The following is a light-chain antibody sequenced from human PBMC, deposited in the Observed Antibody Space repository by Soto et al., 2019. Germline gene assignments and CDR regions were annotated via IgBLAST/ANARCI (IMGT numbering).Light chain of an antibody. CDR2: DAS. Sequence: EIVLTQSPATLSLSPGERATLSCRASQSVSTYLAWYQQKPGQAPRLLIYDASNRATGIPARFSGSGSGTDFALTISSLEPEDFAVYYCQHRSNWPAITFGQGTLLEIK. J-gene: IGKJ5*01. CDR3: QHRSNWPAIT. V-gene: IGKV3-11*01. CDR1: QSVSTY.